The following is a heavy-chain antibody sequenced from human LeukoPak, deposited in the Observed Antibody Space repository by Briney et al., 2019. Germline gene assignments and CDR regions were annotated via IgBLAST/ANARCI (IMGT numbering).Heavy chain of an antibody. J-gene: IGHJ4*02. D-gene: IGHD1-26*01. CDR2: ISSSSSYI. CDR1: GFTFSSYS. Sequence: PGGSLRLSCAASGFTFSSYSMNWVRQAPGKGLEWVSSISSSSSYIYYADSVKGRFTISRDNSKNTLYLQMNSLRAEDTAVYYCAKTYSGSYYRSYFDYWGQGTLVTVSS. V-gene: IGHV3-21*04. CDR3: AKTYSGSYYRSYFDY.